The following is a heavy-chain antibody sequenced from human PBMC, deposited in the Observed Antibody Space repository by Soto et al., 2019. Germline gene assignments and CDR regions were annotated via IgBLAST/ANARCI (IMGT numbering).Heavy chain of an antibody. CDR2: INPGGGSP. CDR3: ARAQVSGTIEIGFSV. V-gene: IGHV1-46*01. Sequence: QVQLVQSGAEELKPGASVKVACTASGYILRTYYMHWVRQAPGQALEWMGIINPGGGSPIYAQKFKGRATMTADASTSTVYMELSSLKSDDTAVYYCARAQVSGTIEIGFSVWGQGTWSPSLQ. D-gene: IGHD1-26*01. CDR1: GYILRTYY. J-gene: IGHJ3*01.